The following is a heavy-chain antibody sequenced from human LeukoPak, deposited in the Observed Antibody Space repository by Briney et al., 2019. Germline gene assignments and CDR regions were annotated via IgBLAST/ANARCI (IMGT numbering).Heavy chain of an antibody. V-gene: IGHV4-39*07. D-gene: IGHD5-18*01. CDR3: AKGAGGFSYYNWFDP. J-gene: IGHJ5*02. Sequence: SSETLSLTCTVSGGSISSSPYYWGWIRQPPGKGLEWIGSIYYSGTTHYNPSLESRVTISVDTSKNQFSLKLASVTAADTAIYYCAKGAGGFSYYNWFDPWGQGTLVTVSS. CDR2: IYYSGTT. CDR1: GGSISSSPYY.